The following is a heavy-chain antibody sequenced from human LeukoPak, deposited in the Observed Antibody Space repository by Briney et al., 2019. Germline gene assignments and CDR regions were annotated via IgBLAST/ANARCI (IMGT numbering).Heavy chain of an antibody. CDR2: IYYSGST. D-gene: IGHD3-9*01. V-gene: IGHV4-31*03. CDR3: ARGYYDILTGYSHGFDY. CDR1: GGSISSGGHY. J-gene: IGHJ4*02. Sequence: PSQTLSLTCTVSGGSISSGGHYWSWIRQHPGKGLEWIGYIYYSGSTYYNPSLKSRVTISVDTSKNQFSLKLSSVTAADTAVYYCARGYYDILTGYSHGFDYWGQGTLVTVFS.